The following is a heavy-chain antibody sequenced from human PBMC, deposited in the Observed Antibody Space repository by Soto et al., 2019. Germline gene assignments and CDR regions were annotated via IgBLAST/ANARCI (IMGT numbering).Heavy chain of an antibody. J-gene: IGHJ6*02. V-gene: IGHV3-30*18. CDR3: AKDMEGYGEYGYYAMDV. D-gene: IGHD4-17*01. CDR1: GLTLGTYG. Sequence: QVQLVESGGGVVQPGRSLRLSCAASGLTLGTYGMHWVRQAPGKGLDWVAFISFDGSNHYYADSVKGRFTFSRDISKNTLYLQMNSLRAEDTAVYYCAKDMEGYGEYGYYAMDVWGQGTTVTVSS. CDR2: ISFDGSNH.